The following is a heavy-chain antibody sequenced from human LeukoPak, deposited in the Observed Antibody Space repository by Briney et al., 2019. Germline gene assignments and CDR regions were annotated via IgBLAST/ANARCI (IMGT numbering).Heavy chain of an antibody. CDR3: AGGRGWSSDY. J-gene: IGHJ4*02. CDR2: IEQDGSEK. CDR1: AFTFSSYW. D-gene: IGHD6-19*01. Sequence: GGSLRLSCATSAFTFSSYWMNWVRQAPGKGLEWVANIEQDGSEKNYVDSVKGRFTISRDNAKNSLYLQMSSLRAEDTAVYYCAGGRGWSSDYWGQGTLVTVSS. V-gene: IGHV3-7*03.